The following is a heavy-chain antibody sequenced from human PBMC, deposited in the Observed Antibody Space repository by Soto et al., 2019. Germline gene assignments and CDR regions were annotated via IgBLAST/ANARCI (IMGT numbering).Heavy chain of an antibody. CDR1: GGSFSGYY. CDR2: INHSGST. Sequence: PSETLSLTCAVYGGSFSGYYWSWIRQPPGKGLEWIGEINHSGSTNYNPSLKSRVTISVDTSKNQFSLKLSSVTAADTAVYYCARGTDLLGYCTNGVCYKGPTGWFDPWGQGTLVTVSS. V-gene: IGHV4-34*01. J-gene: IGHJ5*02. CDR3: ARGTDLLGYCTNGVCYKGPTGWFDP. D-gene: IGHD2-8*01.